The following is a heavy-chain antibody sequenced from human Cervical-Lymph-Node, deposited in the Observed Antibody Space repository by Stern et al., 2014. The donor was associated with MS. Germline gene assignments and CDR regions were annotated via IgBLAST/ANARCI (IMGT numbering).Heavy chain of an antibody. V-gene: IGHV1-69*01. CDR2: IIPIFGAA. CDR1: GGTFSSYA. CDR3: ASRANYGDYRGPILSVGMDV. D-gene: IGHD4-17*01. Sequence: QVQLVQSGAEVKKPGSSVKVSCKASGGTFSSYAISWVRQAPGQGLEWMGGIIPIFGAATDAQKFQGRVTIAGDESTSTAYMELSSLRSEDTAVYYWASRANYGDYRGPILSVGMDVWGQGTPVTVSS. J-gene: IGHJ6*02.